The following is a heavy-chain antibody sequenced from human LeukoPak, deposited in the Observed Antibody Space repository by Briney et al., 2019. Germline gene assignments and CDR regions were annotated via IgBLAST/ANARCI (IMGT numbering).Heavy chain of an antibody. CDR1: GGSISSYY. V-gene: IGHV4-39*01. D-gene: IGHD6-6*01. Sequence: PSETLSLTCTVSGGSISSYYWGWIRQPPGKGLEWIGSIYYSGSTYYNLSLKSRVTISVDTSKNQFSLKLSSVTAADTAVYYCARPIAARPGAFDIWGQGTMVTVSS. J-gene: IGHJ3*02. CDR3: ARPIAARPGAFDI. CDR2: IYYSGST.